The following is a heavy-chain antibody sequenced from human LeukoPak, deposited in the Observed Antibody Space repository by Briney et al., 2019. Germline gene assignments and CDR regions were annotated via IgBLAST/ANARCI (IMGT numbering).Heavy chain of an antibody. V-gene: IGHV3-74*01. CDR1: GFTFSSYW. J-gene: IGHJ4*02. Sequence: GGSLRLSCAASGFTFSSYWMHWVRQAPGKGLVWVSRINSDGSSTSYADSVKGRFTISRDNAKNTLYLQMNSLRAEDTAVYYCAKDGSRVDYYGSGSPGWYFDYWGQGTLVTVSS. CDR3: AKDGSRVDYYGSGSPGWYFDY. CDR2: INSDGSST. D-gene: IGHD3-10*01.